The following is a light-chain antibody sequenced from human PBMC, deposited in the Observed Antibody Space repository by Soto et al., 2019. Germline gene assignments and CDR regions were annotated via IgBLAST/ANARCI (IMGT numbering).Light chain of an antibody. V-gene: IGLV2-14*01. CDR1: NSDVGGYDY. J-gene: IGLJ3*02. Sequence: QSALTQPASVSGSPGQSITISCTGTNSDVGGYDYVSWYQQHPGKAPKLMIYEVSHRPSGVSNRFSGSRSGNTASLTISGLQAEDEADYYCSSYTSSTSLGVFGGATKLTVL. CDR2: EVS. CDR3: SSYTSSTSLGV.